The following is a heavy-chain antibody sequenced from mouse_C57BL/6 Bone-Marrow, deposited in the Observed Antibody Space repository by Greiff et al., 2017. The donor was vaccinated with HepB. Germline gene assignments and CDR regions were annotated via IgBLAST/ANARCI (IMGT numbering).Heavy chain of an antibody. Sequence: QVQLKQSGAELVRPGTSVKVSCKASGYAFTNYSIEWVKQRPGQGLEWIGVINPGSGGTNYNEKFKGKATLTADKSSSTAYMQLSSLTSEDSAVYFCARVYGSRTWFAYWGQGTLVTVSA. D-gene: IGHD1-1*01. V-gene: IGHV1-54*01. CDR2: INPGSGGT. CDR1: GYAFTNYS. J-gene: IGHJ3*01. CDR3: ARVYGSRTWFAY.